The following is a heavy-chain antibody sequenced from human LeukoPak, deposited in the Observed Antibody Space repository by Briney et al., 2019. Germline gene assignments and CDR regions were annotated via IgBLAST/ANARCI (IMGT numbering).Heavy chain of an antibody. CDR3: AREDSSFP. V-gene: IGHV1-2*02. J-gene: IGHJ5*02. D-gene: IGHD3-22*01. Sequence: ASVKVSCKTSGYTFTDYYIHWARQAPGQGLEWMGWINPESGGTSYAQHFQGRVTMTRDTSISTAYMDLSRLKSDDTAVYYCAREDSSFPWGQGALVTVSS. CDR2: INPESGGT. CDR1: GYTFTDYY.